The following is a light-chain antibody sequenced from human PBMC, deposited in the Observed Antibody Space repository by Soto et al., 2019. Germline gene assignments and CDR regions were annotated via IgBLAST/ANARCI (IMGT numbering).Light chain of an antibody. CDR2: GAS. J-gene: IGKJ1*01. CDR1: QSVSSTY. Sequence: EIVLTQSPDTVSLSPGERATLSCRASQSVSSTYLAWYQQKPGQAPRLLIYGASSRATGIPDRFSGSGSGTDFTLTISRLEPEDFAVYYCQQFGSSPRTFGQGTKVEIK. CDR3: QQFGSSPRT. V-gene: IGKV3-20*01.